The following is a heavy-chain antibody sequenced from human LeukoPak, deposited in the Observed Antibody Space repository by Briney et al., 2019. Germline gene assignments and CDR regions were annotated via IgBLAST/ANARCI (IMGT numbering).Heavy chain of an antibody. D-gene: IGHD3-3*01. CDR2: IYWNDDK. Sequence: ASGPTLVNPTQTLTLTCTFSGFSLSTSGVGVGWIRQPPGKALEWLALIYWNDDKCYSPSLKSRLTITKDTSKNQVVLTMTNMDPVDTATYYCAHSNSAYYDFWSGPDYWGQGTLVTVSS. CDR3: AHSNSAYYDFWSGPDY. V-gene: IGHV2-5*01. J-gene: IGHJ4*02. CDR1: GFSLSTSGVG.